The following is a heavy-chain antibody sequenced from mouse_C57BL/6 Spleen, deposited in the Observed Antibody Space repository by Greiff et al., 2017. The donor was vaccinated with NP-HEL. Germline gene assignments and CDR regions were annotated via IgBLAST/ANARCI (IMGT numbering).Heavy chain of an antibody. CDR2: IYPSDSET. J-gene: IGHJ4*01. CDR1: GYTFTSYW. CDR3: AKGLGTTGAMDY. V-gene: IGHV1-61*01. Sequence: QVQLQQPGAELVRPGSSVKLSCKASGYTFTSYWMDWVKQRPGQGLEWIGNIYPSDSETHYNQKFKDKATLTVDKSSSTAYMQLSSLTSEDSAVYYCAKGLGTTGAMDYWGQGTSVTVSS. D-gene: IGHD1-1*01.